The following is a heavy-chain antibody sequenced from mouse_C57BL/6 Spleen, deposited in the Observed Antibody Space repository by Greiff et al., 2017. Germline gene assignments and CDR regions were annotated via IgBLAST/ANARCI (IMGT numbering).Heavy chain of an antibody. Sequence: EVKLQESGGGLVQPGGSMKLSCVASGFTFSNYWMNWVRQSPEKGLEWVAQIRLKSDNYATHYAESVKGRFTISRDDSKSSVYLQMNNLRAEDTGIYYCTVDYGSSPFAYWGQGTLVTVSA. CDR3: TVDYGSSPFAY. CDR1: GFTFSNYW. J-gene: IGHJ3*01. V-gene: IGHV6-3*01. CDR2: IRLKSDNYAT. D-gene: IGHD1-1*01.